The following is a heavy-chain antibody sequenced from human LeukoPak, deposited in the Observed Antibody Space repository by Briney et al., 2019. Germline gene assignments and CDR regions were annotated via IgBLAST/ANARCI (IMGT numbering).Heavy chain of an antibody. CDR1: GGSISSSSYY. Sequence: PSETLSLTCTVSGGSISSSSYYWGWIRQPPGKGLEWIGSIYYSGSTYYNPSLKSRVTISVDTSKNQFSLKLSSVTAADTAVYYCARYYYGSGSAQFDYWGQGTLVTVSS. J-gene: IGHJ4*02. CDR3: ARYYYGSGSAQFDY. D-gene: IGHD3-10*01. CDR2: IYYSGST. V-gene: IGHV4-39*07.